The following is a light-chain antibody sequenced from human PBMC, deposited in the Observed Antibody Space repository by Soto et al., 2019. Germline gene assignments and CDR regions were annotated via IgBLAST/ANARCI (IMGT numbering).Light chain of an antibody. CDR3: QHSNSYSEA. Sequence: DIQMTQSPSTQSGSVADRVTITCRASQTISSWLAWYQQKPGKAPKLLIYKASTLKSGVPSRFSGSGSGTEFTLTISSLQPDDFAPYYCQHSNSYSEAFAQGTKVDIK. CDR2: KAS. J-gene: IGKJ1*01. V-gene: IGKV1-5*03. CDR1: QTISSW.